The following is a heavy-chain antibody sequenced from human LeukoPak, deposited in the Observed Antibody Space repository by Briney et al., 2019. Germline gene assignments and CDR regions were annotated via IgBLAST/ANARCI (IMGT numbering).Heavy chain of an antibody. V-gene: IGHV4-31*03. CDR3: VRGMRSGGNSPWDS. J-gene: IGHJ4*02. CDR2: IFYNGTT. CDR1: GASINSSGYY. Sequence: SETLFLTCTVSGASINSSGYYWSWIRQHPVKGLEWIGYIFYNGTTYYNPSVKSRVTISGDTSKNRFSLNLRSVTAADTAMYYCVRGMRSGGNSPWDSWGQGTLVTVSS. D-gene: IGHD4-23*01.